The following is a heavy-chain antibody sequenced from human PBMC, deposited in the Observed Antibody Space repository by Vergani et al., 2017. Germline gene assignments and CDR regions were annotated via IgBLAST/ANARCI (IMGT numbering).Heavy chain of an antibody. V-gene: IGHV3-48*01. CDR2: ISSSSSTI. CDR3: AGVKLTWFDP. D-gene: IGHD1-1*01. CDR1: GFTFSSYS. J-gene: IGHJ5*02. Sequence: EVQLVESGGGLVQPGGSLRLSCAASGFTFSSYSLNWVRQAPGKGLEWVSYISSSSSTIYYADSVKGRFTISRDNAKNSLYLQMNSLRAEDTAVYYCAGVKLTWFDPWGQGTLVTVSS.